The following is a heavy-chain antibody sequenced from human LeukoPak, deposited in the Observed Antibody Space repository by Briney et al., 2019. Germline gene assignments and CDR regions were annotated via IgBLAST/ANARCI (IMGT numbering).Heavy chain of an antibody. V-gene: IGHV5-51*01. CDR1: GYSFTSYW. CDR2: IYPGDSDT. Sequence: GESLKISCKGSGYSFTSYWIGWVRQLPGKGLEWMGIIYPGDSDTRYSPSFQGQVTISADKSISTAYLQWSSLKPSDTAMYYCARQRYYYDSTGAFDIWGQGTMVTVSS. CDR3: ARQRYYYDSTGAFDI. D-gene: IGHD3-22*01. J-gene: IGHJ3*02.